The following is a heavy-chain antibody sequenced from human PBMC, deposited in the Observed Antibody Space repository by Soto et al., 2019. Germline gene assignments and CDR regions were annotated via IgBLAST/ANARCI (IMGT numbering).Heavy chain of an antibody. CDR1: GFTFSNAW. Sequence: GGSLRLSCAASGFTFSNAWMNWVRQAPGKGLEWVGRIKSKTDGGTTDYAAPVKGRFTISRDDSKNTLYLQMNSLKTEDTAVYYFXTIFLLNSSSGKDYWGQGPRFTVPP. CDR2: IKSKTDGGTT. V-gene: IGHV3-15*07. D-gene: IGHD6-13*01. J-gene: IGHJ4*02. CDR3: XTIFLLNSSSGKDY.